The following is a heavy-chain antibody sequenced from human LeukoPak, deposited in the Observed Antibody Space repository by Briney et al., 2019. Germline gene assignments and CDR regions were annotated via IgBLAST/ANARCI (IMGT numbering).Heavy chain of an antibody. Sequence: ASVHVSFEAAGYPFTSYGISGGRAAPGQGVGWMWWVIAFNGNTNYAQKLQGRVNMTTDTSTSTAYMELRSLRSDDTAVYYCARCLYNYYDSSGYYEDWFDPWGQGTLVTVSS. J-gene: IGHJ5*02. CDR3: ARCLYNYYDSSGYYEDWFDP. V-gene: IGHV1-18*01. CDR1: GYPFTSYG. CDR2: VIAFNGNT. D-gene: IGHD3-22*01.